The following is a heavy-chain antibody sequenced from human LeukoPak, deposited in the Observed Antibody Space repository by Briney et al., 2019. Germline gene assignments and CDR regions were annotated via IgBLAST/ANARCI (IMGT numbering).Heavy chain of an antibody. D-gene: IGHD3/OR15-3a*01. CDR2: ISHGEGT. J-gene: IGHJ4*02. CDR3: ARGSVYLDYWVYLDY. CDR1: GGSFNSDY. Sequence: PSETLSLTCAVYGGSFNSDYWGWIRPPPGKGLEWIGEISHGEGTRYNPSLKSRLTISLDTSKNQFSLELTSVTAEDTAVYYCARGSVYLDYWVYLDYWGQGTLVTVSS. V-gene: IGHV4-34*01.